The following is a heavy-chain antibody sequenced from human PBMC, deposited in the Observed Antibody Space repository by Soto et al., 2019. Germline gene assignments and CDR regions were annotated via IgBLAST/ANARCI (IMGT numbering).Heavy chain of an antibody. D-gene: IGHD2-15*01. J-gene: IGHJ4*02. CDR1: GGSISSGGYY. CDR2: IYYSGST. CDR3: ARGGHCSGGRCCLGPLGY. V-gene: IGHV4-31*03. Sequence: QVQLQESGPGLVKPSQTLSLTCTVSGGSISSGGYYWSWIRQHPGKGLEWIGYIYYSGSTYYNPSLETRVTVSVATARNRFPLKLCVVPPAETAVSYCARGGHCSGGRCCLGPLGYWGQGTLVTVSS.